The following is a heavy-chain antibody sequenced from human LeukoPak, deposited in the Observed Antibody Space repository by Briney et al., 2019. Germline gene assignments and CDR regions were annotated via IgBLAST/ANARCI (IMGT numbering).Heavy chain of an antibody. CDR2: ISCDGSNK. D-gene: IGHD3-10*01. CDR1: GFTFSSYA. CDR3: ARVRDTMVRGITIKDAFDI. J-gene: IGHJ3*02. V-gene: IGHV3-30-3*01. Sequence: GGSLRLSWAASGFTFSSYAMHWVRQAPGKGLEWVAVISCDGSNKYYADSVKGRFTVSRDNSKNTLYLQMNSLRADDTAVYYCARVRDTMVRGITIKDAFDIWGQGTMVTVSS.